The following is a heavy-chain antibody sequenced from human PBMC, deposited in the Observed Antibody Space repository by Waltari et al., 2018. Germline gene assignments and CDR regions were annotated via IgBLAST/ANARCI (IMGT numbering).Heavy chain of an antibody. Sequence: QVQLVESGGGVVQPGRSLRLSCAGSGFSFSTYAMHWVRQAPGKGLGWVAVISYDGSNKFYADSVKGRFSISRDNSKKTLWLQMNSLRFEDTAVYYCARSPYCSSATCYTDAFDIWGQGTMVTVSS. J-gene: IGHJ3*02. D-gene: IGHD2-2*02. CDR2: ISYDGSNK. V-gene: IGHV3-30*04. CDR3: ARSPYCSSATCYTDAFDI. CDR1: GFSFSTYA.